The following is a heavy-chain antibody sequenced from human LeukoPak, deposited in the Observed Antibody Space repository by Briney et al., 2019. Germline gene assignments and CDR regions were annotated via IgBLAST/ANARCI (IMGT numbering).Heavy chain of an antibody. CDR3: AKATTSGWYLYDY. V-gene: IGHV3-23*01. J-gene: IGHJ4*02. Sequence: GGSLRLSCTTSGFPFSNCAMSWVRQAPGKGLEWVSAISGGGGSTYSAASVKGRFTISRDNSNNTLNLQMNSLGAEDTAVYYCAKATTSGWYLYDYWGQGTLVTVTS. D-gene: IGHD6-19*01. CDR2: ISGGGGST. CDR1: GFPFSNCA.